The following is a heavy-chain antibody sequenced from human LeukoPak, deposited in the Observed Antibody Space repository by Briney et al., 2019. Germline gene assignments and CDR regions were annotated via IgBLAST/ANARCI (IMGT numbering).Heavy chain of an antibody. J-gene: IGHJ4*02. V-gene: IGHV1-18*04. Sequence: ASVKVSCKASGYTFTSYGISWVRQAPGQGLEWMGWISAYNGNTNYAQKLQGRVTMTTDTSASTAYMELRSLRSDDTAVYYCARDHLGGYDFDYWGQGTLVTVSS. D-gene: IGHD5-12*01. CDR2: ISAYNGNT. CDR3: ARDHLGGYDFDY. CDR1: GYTFTSYG.